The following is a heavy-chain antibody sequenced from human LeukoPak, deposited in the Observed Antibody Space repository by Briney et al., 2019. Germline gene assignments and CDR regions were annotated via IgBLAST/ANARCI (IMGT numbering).Heavy chain of an antibody. CDR3: AKDWIQFNRVFDCFDS. J-gene: IGHJ4*02. V-gene: IGHV3-23*01. D-gene: IGHD5-18*01. CDR1: GFPFETNA. CDR2: IGNTET. Sequence: GGSLRLSCATSGFPFETNAMSWVRQAPGKGLEWVATIGNTETFYADSVTGRFTISRDNSKNTVNLQMNRLRVEDTAIYYCAKDWIQFNRVFDCFDSWAREPWSPSPQ.